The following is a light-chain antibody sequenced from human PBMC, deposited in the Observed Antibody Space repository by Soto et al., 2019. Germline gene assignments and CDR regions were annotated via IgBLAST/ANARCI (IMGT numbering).Light chain of an antibody. CDR1: SSDVGGYNY. CDR3: FSYTSSSTYV. J-gene: IGLJ1*01. V-gene: IGLV2-14*03. CDR2: EVT. Sequence: QSVLTQPASVSGSPGRSTTISCTGTSSDVGGYNYVSWYQQHPGKVPKLILYEVTNRPSRISDRFSGSKSGNTASLTISGLQSDDEADYYCFSYTSSSTYVFGIGTKVTAL.